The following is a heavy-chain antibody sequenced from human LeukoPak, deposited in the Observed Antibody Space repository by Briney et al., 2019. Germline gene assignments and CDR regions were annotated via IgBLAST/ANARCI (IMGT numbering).Heavy chain of an antibody. Sequence: PGGSLRLSCAASGFTFSSYSMNWVRQAPGKGLEWVSSISSSSSYIYYADSVKGRFTISRDNAKNSLYLQMNILRAEDTAVYYCARRRHDSRWFDPWGQGTLVTVSS. D-gene: IGHD3-22*01. CDR2: ISSSSSYI. V-gene: IGHV3-21*01. CDR3: ARRRHDSRWFDP. CDR1: GFTFSSYS. J-gene: IGHJ5*02.